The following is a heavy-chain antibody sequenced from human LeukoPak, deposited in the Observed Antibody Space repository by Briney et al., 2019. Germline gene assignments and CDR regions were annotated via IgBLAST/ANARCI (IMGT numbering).Heavy chain of an antibody. Sequence: EGSLRLSCAASGFTFSNYAMSWVRQAPGKGLEWVSALSGSGGSTYYADSVKGRFTISRDNSKNTLYLQMNSLRAEDTAVYYCAREGPVAGDGVFDYWGQGTLVTVSS. CDR3: AREGPVAGDGVFDY. CDR1: GFTFSNYA. J-gene: IGHJ4*02. D-gene: IGHD6-19*01. V-gene: IGHV3-23*01. CDR2: LSGSGGST.